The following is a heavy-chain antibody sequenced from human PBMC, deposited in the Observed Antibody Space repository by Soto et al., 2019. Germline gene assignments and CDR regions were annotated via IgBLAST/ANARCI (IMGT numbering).Heavy chain of an antibody. CDR1: GFIFSDFG. D-gene: IGHD5-18*01. CDR3: VKGDLDTAVVNSPDAFDF. J-gene: IGHJ3*01. CDR2: ISYDGNNK. V-gene: IGHV3-30*18. Sequence: QANLVESGGGVVQPGRSLRLSCEASGFIFSDFGMHWVRQAPGKGLEWVAVISYDGNNKYYAQSVKGRFTISRDNSKNTLFLNMDSLRPEDTAVYHCVKGDLDTAVVNSPDAFDFWGPGTMVTVS.